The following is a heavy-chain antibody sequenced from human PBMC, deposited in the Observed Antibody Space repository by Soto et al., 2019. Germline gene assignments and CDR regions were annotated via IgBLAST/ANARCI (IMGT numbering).Heavy chain of an antibody. CDR1: GYTFTSYD. V-gene: IGHV1-8*01. Sequence: QVQLVQSGAEVKKPGASVKVSCKASGYTFTSYDINWVRQATGQGLEWMGWMNPNRGNTGYAQKFQGRVTMTSNTSISTAYMELSSLRSEDTAVYYCARERSAAGTGWFDPWGQGTLVTVSS. CDR2: MNPNRGNT. J-gene: IGHJ5*02. CDR3: ARERSAAGTGWFDP. D-gene: IGHD6-13*01.